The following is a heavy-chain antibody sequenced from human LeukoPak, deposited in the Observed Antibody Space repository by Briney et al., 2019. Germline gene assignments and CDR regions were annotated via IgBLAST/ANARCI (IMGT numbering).Heavy chain of an antibody. J-gene: IGHJ4*02. CDR1: GFTFSDYY. CDR3: ASWIYSSSWYRDY. V-gene: IGHV3-11*04. CDR2: ISSSGSTI. Sequence: GGSLRLSCAASGFTFSDYYMSWIRQAPGKGLEWVSYISSSGSTIYYADSVKGRFTISRDNAKNSLYLQMNSLRAEDTAVYYCASWIYSSSWYRDYWGQGTLVTVSS. D-gene: IGHD6-13*01.